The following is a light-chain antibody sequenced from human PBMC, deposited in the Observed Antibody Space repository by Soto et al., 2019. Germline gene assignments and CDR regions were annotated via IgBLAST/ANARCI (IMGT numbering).Light chain of an antibody. CDR2: EGS. CDR3: CSYAGISTFVV. V-gene: IGLV2-23*03. CDR1: SSDVGTYNL. J-gene: IGLJ2*01. Sequence: QSALTQPASVSGSPGQSITISCTGTSSDVGTYNLVSWYQQHPGKAPKLMIYEGSKRPSGVSNRFSGSKSGNTASLTTSGLQAEDEADYYCCSYAGISTFVVFGGGTQLTVL.